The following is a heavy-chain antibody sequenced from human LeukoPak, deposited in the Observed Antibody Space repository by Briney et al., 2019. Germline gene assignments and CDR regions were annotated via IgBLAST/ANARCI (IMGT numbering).Heavy chain of an antibody. CDR3: AKDHDFWSG. CDR2: IGSSGGST. J-gene: IGHJ4*02. V-gene: IGHV3-23*01. D-gene: IGHD3-3*01. Sequence: PGGSLRLSCAASGFTFSSYAMSWVRQAPGKGLEWVSAIGSSGGSTYYADSVKGRFTISRDNSKNTLYLQMDSLRAEDTAVYYCAKDHDFWSGWGQGTLVTVSS. CDR1: GFTFSSYA.